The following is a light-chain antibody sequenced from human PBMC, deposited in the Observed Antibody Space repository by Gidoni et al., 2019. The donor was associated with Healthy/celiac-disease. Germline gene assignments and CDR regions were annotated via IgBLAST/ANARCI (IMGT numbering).Light chain of an antibody. CDR3: QQYGSSLTWT. J-gene: IGKJ1*01. CDR1: QSVSSSY. V-gene: IGKV3-20*01. CDR2: GAS. Sequence: EIVLTQSPGTLSLSPGERATLSCRASQSVSSSYLAWYQQKPGQAPRLLIYGASSRATGNPDRFSGSGSGKDFTLTISRLEPEDFAVYYCQQYGSSLTWTFGQGTKVEIK.